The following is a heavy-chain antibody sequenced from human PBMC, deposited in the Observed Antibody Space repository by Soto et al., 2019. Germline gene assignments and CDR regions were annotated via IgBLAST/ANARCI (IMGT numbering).Heavy chain of an antibody. J-gene: IGHJ6*02. D-gene: IGHD2-2*01. Sequence: SGTLALTCTVSGGSISSYYWCWIRQPPGKGLEWIGYIYYSGTTNYNPSLKSRVTISVDRSKNQFSLKLSSVTAADTAVYYCARGGAYCSSTSCALGGYYYYGMDVWGQGTTVTVSS. CDR1: GGSISSYY. CDR2: IYYSGTT. V-gene: IGHV4-59*12. CDR3: ARGGAYCSSTSCALGGYYYYGMDV.